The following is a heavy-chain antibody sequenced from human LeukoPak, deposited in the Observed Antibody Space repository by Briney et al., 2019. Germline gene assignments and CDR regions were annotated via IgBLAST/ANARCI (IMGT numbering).Heavy chain of an antibody. Sequence: ASVKVSCKASGYTFTGYYMHWVRQAPGQGLEWMGWINPNSGGTNYAQKFQGRVTMTRDTSISTAYMELSRLRSDDTAVYYCARALTPLRDSSGYLYLGYWGQGTLVTVSS. V-gene: IGHV1-2*02. CDR1: GYTFTGYY. J-gene: IGHJ4*02. CDR2: INPNSGGT. CDR3: ARALTPLRDSSGYLYLGY. D-gene: IGHD3-22*01.